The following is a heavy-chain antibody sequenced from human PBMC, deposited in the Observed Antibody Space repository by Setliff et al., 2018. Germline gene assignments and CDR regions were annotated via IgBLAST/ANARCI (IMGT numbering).Heavy chain of an antibody. Sequence: LRLSCAASGFSFSRYEMIWVRQAPGKRLEWVSKTHRDGVTVYSDSVRGRHIVSRDIAMNSLYLQMTRLRAEDTAVYYCARRLPYFGMDVWGQGTTVTVSS. D-gene: IGHD3-9*01. CDR2: THRDGVTV. CDR3: ARRLPYFGMDV. V-gene: IGHV3-48*03. CDR1: GFSFSRYE. J-gene: IGHJ6*02.